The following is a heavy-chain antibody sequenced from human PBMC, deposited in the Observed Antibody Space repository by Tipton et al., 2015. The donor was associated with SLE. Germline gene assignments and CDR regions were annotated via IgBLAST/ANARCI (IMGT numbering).Heavy chain of an antibody. CDR1: GGSFSGYY. Sequence: LRLSCAVYGGSFSGYYWSWIRQPPGKGLEWIGEINHSGSTNYNPSLKSRVTISVDTSKSQFSLKMSSVTAADTAVYYCSPGAYSGSNWGQGTLVTVSS. J-gene: IGHJ4*02. V-gene: IGHV4-34*01. D-gene: IGHD1-26*01. CDR2: INHSGST. CDR3: SPGAYSGSN.